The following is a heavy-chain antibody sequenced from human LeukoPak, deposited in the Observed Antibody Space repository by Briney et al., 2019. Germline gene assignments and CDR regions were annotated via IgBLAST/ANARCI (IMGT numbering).Heavy chain of an antibody. CDR2: IYYSGST. CDR1: GGSISSYY. J-gene: IGHJ4*02. V-gene: IGHV4-59*01. D-gene: IGHD6-13*01. CDR3: ARAPAAGGLFDY. Sequence: SETLSLTCTVSGGSISSYYWSWIRQPPGKGLEWIRCIYYSGSTNYNPSLKSRVTISVDTSKNQFSLKLSSVTAADTAVYYCARAPAAGGLFDYWGQGTLVTVSS.